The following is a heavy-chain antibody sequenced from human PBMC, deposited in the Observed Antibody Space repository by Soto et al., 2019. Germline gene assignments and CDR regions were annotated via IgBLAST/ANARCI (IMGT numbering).Heavy chain of an antibody. Sequence: QVQLQQSGPGLVKPSQTLSLTCAISGDSVSSNSAAWNWIRQSPSRGLEWLGRTYYRSKWYNDXXVSVKRRITTXXDXSXXQLSLQLNSVTPEDTAVYYCARDSPGYGDYVLFDYWGQGTLVTVSS. CDR3: ARDSPGYGDYVLFDY. D-gene: IGHD4-17*01. CDR1: GDSVSSNSAA. CDR2: TYYRSKWYN. J-gene: IGHJ4*02. V-gene: IGHV6-1*01.